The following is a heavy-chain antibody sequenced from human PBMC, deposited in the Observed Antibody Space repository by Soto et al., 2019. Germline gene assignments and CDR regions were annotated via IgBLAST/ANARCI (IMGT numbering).Heavy chain of an antibody. D-gene: IGHD1-26*01. CDR3: AKMVGATLVDY. V-gene: IGHV4-4*02. CDR1: GASISSTSSGDW. CDR2: IHHSGST. Sequence: QVQLQESGPGLVKPSGTLSLTCTVSGASISSTSSGDWWTWVRQPPGKGLEGIGEIHHSGSTNYNPSLKSRVTLSVDKSKNLFSLRLSSVTAADTAVYYCAKMVGATLVDYWGQGTLVTVSS. J-gene: IGHJ4*02.